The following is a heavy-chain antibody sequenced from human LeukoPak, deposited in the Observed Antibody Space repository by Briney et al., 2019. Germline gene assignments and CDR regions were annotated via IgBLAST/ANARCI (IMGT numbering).Heavy chain of an antibody. CDR2: IIPIFGTA. CDR1: GGTSSSYA. D-gene: IGHD2-2*01. J-gene: IGHJ4*02. Sequence: SVKVSCKASGGTSSSYAISWVRQAPGQGLEWMGGIIPIFGTANYAQKFQGRVTITTDESTSTAYMELSSLRSEDTAVYYCARGYCSSTSCPIDYWGQGTLVTVSS. V-gene: IGHV1-69*05. CDR3: ARGYCSSTSCPIDY.